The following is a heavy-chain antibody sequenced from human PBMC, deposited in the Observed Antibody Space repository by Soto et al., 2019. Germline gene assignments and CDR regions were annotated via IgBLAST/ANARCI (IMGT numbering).Heavy chain of an antibody. CDR2: ISYDGSNK. D-gene: IGHD3-16*02. CDR3: ARDRGQAFGGFIVNFLYY. J-gene: IGHJ4*02. CDR1: GFTFSSYA. V-gene: IGHV3-30-3*01. Sequence: QVQLVESGGGVVQPGRSLRLSCAASGFTFSSYAMHWVRQAPGKGLEWVAVISYDGSNKYYADSVKGRFTISRDNSKNPLYLQMNSLRAEDTAVYYCARDRGQAFGGFIVNFLYYWGQGSLVTVSS.